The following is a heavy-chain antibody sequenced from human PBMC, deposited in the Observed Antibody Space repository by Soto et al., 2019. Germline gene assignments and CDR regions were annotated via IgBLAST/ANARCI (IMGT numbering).Heavy chain of an antibody. D-gene: IGHD3-10*01. V-gene: IGHV4-4*02. CDR2: IYHSGST. CDR1: GGSISSSNW. J-gene: IGHJ5*02. CDR3: ARDNSSGSYYGWSWFDP. Sequence: PSETLSLTCAVSGGSISSSNWWSWVRQPPGKGLEWIGEIYHSGSTNYNPSLKSRVTISVDKSKNQFSLKLSSVTAADTAVYYCARDNSSGSYYGWSWFDPWGQGTLVT.